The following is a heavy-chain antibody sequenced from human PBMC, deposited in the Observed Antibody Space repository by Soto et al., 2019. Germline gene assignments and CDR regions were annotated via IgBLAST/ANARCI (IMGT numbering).Heavy chain of an antibody. V-gene: IGHV1-69*01. CDR2: FIPIIGGG. CDR3: ARRSVSHSNAFDF. J-gene: IGHJ3*01. Sequence: QVQQVQSGAEVKKPGSSVRVSCKASGGTFRNLAINWVRQAPGQGLEWMGGFIPIIGGGINAQKFQGRVTITSDESTSTAYMELSSLKSEDTAMYFCARRSVSHSNAFDFWGQGTMVTVSS. D-gene: IGHD2-15*01. CDR1: GGTFRNLA.